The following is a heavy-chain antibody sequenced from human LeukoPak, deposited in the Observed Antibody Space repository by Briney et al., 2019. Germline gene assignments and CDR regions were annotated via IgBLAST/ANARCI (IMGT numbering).Heavy chain of an antibody. D-gene: IGHD5-18*01. Sequence: SETLSLTCAVYGGSFSGYYWSWIRQPPGKGLEWIGEINHSGSTNYNPSLKSRVTISVDTSKNQFSLQLSSVTAADTAVYYCARVCAAPGYSYGLRWFDPWGQGTLVTVSS. CDR1: GGSFSGYY. J-gene: IGHJ5*02. V-gene: IGHV4-34*01. CDR3: ARVCAAPGYSYGLRWFDP. CDR2: INHSGST.